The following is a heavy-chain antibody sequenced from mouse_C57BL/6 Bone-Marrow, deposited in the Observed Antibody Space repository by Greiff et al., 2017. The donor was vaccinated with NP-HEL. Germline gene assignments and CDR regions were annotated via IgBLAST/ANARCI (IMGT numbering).Heavy chain of an antibody. J-gene: IGHJ3*01. CDR3: ARRRDGAAGFAY. D-gene: IGHD3-3*01. CDR1: GYSFTGYY. V-gene: IGHV1-42*01. Sequence: VQLQQSGPELVKPGASVKISCKASGYSFTGYYMNWVKQSPEKSLEWIGEINPSTGGTTYNQKFKAKATLTVDKSSSTAYMQLKSLTSEDSAVYYCARRRDGAAGFAYWGQGTLVTVSA. CDR2: INPSTGGT.